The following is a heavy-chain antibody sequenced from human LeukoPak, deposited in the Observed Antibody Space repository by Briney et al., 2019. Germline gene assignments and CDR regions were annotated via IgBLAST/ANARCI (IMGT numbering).Heavy chain of an antibody. Sequence: PGGSLRLSCAASGFTFSSYSMNWVRQAPGKGLEWVSSISSSSSYIYYADSVKGRFTISRDNAKNSLYLQMNSLRAEDTAVYYCARDAPSCGGSCPIDYWGQGTLVTVSS. CDR2: ISSSSSYI. D-gene: IGHD2-15*01. J-gene: IGHJ4*02. CDR1: GFTFSSYS. CDR3: ARDAPSCGGSCPIDY. V-gene: IGHV3-21*01.